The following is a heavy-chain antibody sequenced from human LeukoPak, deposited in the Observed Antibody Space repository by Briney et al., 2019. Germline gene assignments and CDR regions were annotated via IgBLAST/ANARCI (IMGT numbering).Heavy chain of an antibody. V-gene: IGHV1-69*05. D-gene: IGHD6-19*01. CDR2: ITPIFGTA. J-gene: IGHJ3*02. CDR3: ASAPGIAVAGTNDAFDI. Sequence: ASVKVSCKASGGTFSSYAISWVRQAPGQGLEWMGGITPIFGTANYAQKFQGRVTITTDESTSTAYMGLSSLRSEDTAVYYCASAPGIAVAGTNDAFDIWGQGTMVTVSS. CDR1: GGTFSSYA.